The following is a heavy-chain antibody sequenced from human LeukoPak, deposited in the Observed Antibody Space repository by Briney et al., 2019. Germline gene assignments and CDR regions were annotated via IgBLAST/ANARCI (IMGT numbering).Heavy chain of an antibody. V-gene: IGHV3-21*01. CDR3: ARGKAAAGLNWFDP. CDR2: ISSSSSYI. J-gene: IGHJ5*02. CDR1: GFTFSRHS. D-gene: IGHD6-13*01. Sequence: GGSLRLSCAASGFTFSRHSINWVRQAPGKGLEWVSSISSSSSYIYYADSVKGRFTISRDNAKNSLYLQMNSLRAEDTAVYYCARGKAAAGLNWFDPWGQGTLVTVSS.